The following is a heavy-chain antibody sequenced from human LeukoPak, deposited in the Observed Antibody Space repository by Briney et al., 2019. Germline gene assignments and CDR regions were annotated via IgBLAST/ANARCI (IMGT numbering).Heavy chain of an antibody. CDR3: AREGVTIFGVVIEYYYYYMDV. D-gene: IGHD3-3*01. Sequence: ASVKVSCKASGYTFTSYGISWVRQAPGQGLEWMGGISAYNGNTNYAQKLQGRGTMTTDTATSTAYMELRSLRSDDTAVYYCAREGVTIFGVVIEYYYYYMDVWGKGTTVTVSS. V-gene: IGHV1-18*01. J-gene: IGHJ6*03. CDR2: ISAYNGNT. CDR1: GYTFTSYG.